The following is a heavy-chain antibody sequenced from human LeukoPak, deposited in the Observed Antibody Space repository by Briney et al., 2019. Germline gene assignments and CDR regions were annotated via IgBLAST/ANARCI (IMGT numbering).Heavy chain of an antibody. D-gene: IGHD2-15*01. Sequence: GGSLRLSCAASGFTFSSYSMNWVRQAPGKGLEWVSTFSGSGGNTYYADSVKGRLTISRDNSKNTLYLQMNGLRAEDTAVYYCAKSGLNRFDYWGQGTLVAVSS. CDR2: FSGSGGNT. CDR1: GFTFSSYS. CDR3: AKSGLNRFDY. J-gene: IGHJ4*02. V-gene: IGHV3-23*01.